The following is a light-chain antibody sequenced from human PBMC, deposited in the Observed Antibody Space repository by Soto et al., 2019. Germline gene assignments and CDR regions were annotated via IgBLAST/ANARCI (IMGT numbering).Light chain of an antibody. CDR1: QSISSY. Sequence: DLQMTQSPSSLSASVGDRVTSXXRASQSISSYLNWDQQKPGKAPKLLXXAASSLQSGVASRFSGSGSGTEFTLIISGLQPDDSATYYCQQYTNTNNPWMFGQGTKVDIK. J-gene: IGKJ1*01. CDR3: QQYTNTNNPWM. CDR2: AAS. V-gene: IGKV1-39*01.